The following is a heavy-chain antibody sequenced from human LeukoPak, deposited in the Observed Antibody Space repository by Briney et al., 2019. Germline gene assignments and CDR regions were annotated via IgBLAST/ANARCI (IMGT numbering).Heavy chain of an antibody. CDR2: IRYDGSNE. Sequence: GGSLRLSCAASGFTFSSYGMHWVRQAPGKGLEWVSFIRYDGSNEYYADPVKGRFTISRDNSKNTLSLQMNYLRVDDTAVFYCAKADSDTLYRNAFDIWGLGTMVTVSS. CDR1: GFTFSSYG. D-gene: IGHD3-22*01. V-gene: IGHV3-30*02. CDR3: AKADSDTLYRNAFDI. J-gene: IGHJ3*02.